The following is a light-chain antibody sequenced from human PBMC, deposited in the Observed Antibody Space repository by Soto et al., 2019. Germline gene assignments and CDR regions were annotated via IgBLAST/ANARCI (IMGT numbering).Light chain of an antibody. CDR2: GAS. CDR1: RSLSSSS. Sequence: EIVLTQSPGTLSLSPGERAALSCRASRSLSSSSLAWYQQKPGHSPALLIYGASRRAAGVPDRFSASHYGTDFTLTISGLEPEDFAVYFCQQYDTTPWTFGQGTRVESK. CDR3: QQYDTTPWT. J-gene: IGKJ1*01. V-gene: IGKV3-20*01.